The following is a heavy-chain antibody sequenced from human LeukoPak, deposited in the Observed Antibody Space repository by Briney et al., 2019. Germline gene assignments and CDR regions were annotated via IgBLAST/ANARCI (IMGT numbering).Heavy chain of an antibody. D-gene: IGHD5-18*01. J-gene: IGHJ4*02. V-gene: IGHV4-34*01. Sequence: SETLSLTCAVYGGSFSGYYWSWIRQPPGKGLEWIGEINHSGSTNYNPSLKSRVTISVDTSKNQFSLELSSVTAADTAVYYCARGRGYSYAIDYWGQGTLVTVSS. CDR1: GGSFSGYY. CDR2: INHSGST. CDR3: ARGRGYSYAIDY.